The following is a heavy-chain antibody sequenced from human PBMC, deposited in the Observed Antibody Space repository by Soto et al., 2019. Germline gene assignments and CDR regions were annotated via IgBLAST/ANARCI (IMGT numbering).Heavy chain of an antibody. CDR1: GFTFSSYG. CDR2: ISYDGSNK. CDR3: AKGPAAINYYYGMDV. J-gene: IGHJ6*02. V-gene: IGHV3-30*18. D-gene: IGHD2-2*01. Sequence: LRLSCAASGFTFSSYGMHWVRQAPGKGLEWVAVISYDGSNKYYADSVKGRFTISRDNSKNTLYLQMNSLRAEDTAVYYCAKGPAAINYYYGMDVWGQGTTVTVSS.